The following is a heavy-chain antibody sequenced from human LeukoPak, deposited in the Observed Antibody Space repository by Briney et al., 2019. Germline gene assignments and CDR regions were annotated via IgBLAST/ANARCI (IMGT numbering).Heavy chain of an antibody. D-gene: IGHD4-11*01. CDR1: GGTFSSYA. J-gene: IGHJ4*02. CDR2: IIPIFGTA. Sequence: AASVKVPCKASGGTFSSYAISWVRQAPGQGLEWMGGIIPIFGTANYAQKFQGRVTITADESTSTAYMELSSLRSEDTAVYYCASCDCYSNYLFWYFDYWGQGTLVTVSS. CDR3: ASCDCYSNYLFWYFDY. V-gene: IGHV1-69*01.